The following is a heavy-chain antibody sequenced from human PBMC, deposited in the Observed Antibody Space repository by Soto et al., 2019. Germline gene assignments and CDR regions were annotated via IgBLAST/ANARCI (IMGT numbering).Heavy chain of an antibody. CDR2: IYYSGRT. V-gene: IGHV4-39*01. J-gene: IGHJ4*02. CDR1: GGSISSSSYY. D-gene: IGHD6-19*01. CDR3: ARQGRDWLAYFDY. Sequence: QLQLQESGPGLVKPSETLSLTCTVSGGSISSSSYYWVWIRQPPGMGLDWIGSIYYSGRTYSNPSLKSRGTMAVDTSKTQVDLKLSSVTATDTAVYYCARQGRDWLAYFDYWGQGTLVTVSS.